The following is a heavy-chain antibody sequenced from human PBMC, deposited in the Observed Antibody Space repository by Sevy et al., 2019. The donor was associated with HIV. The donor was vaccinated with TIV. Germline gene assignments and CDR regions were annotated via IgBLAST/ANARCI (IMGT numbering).Heavy chain of an antibody. CDR2: ISDSGRFT. CDR3: AQGFCSGATCPRDYYYYGMDV. J-gene: IGHJ6*02. Sequence: GGSLRLSCSASKFTFSSYAMSWVRQAPGKGLEWVSSISDSGRFTYYSDFVEGRFIISRDNSKNTLSVQMNSLRAEDTAVYYCAQGFCSGATCPRDYYYYGMDVWGQGTTVTVSS. CDR1: KFTFSSYA. D-gene: IGHD2-15*01. V-gene: IGHV3-23*01.